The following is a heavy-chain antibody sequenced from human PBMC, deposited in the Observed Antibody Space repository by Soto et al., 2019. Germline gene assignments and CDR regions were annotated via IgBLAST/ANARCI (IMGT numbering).Heavy chain of an antibody. V-gene: IGHV3-48*03. CDR2: ISSSGSTI. CDR3: ARERAFSDY. J-gene: IGHJ4*02. CDR1: GFTFSSYE. Sequence: PGGSLRLSCAASGFTFSSYEMNWVRQAPGKGLEWVSYISSSGSTIYYADSVKGRFTISRDNAKNSLYLQMNSLRAEDTAVYYCARERAFSDYWGQGTLVTVSS.